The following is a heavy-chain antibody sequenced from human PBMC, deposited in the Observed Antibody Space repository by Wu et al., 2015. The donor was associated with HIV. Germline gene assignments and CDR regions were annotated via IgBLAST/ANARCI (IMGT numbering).Heavy chain of an antibody. CDR3: ARPITMLRGVIINAFDI. CDR1: GYTLTSYF. D-gene: IGHD3-10*01. CDR2: INPSGGST. Sequence: VSCKASGYTLTSYFMHWVRQAPGQGLEWMGIINPSGGSTSYAQKFQGRVTMTRDTSTSTVYMELSSLRSEDTAVYYCARPITMLRGVIINAFDIWGQGTMVTVSS. V-gene: IGHV1-46*01. J-gene: IGHJ3*02.